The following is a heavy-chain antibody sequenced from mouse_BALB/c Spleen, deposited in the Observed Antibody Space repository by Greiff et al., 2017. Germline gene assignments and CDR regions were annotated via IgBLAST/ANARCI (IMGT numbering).Heavy chain of an antibody. J-gene: IGHJ3*01. D-gene: IGHD2-1*01. Sequence: EVMLVESGGGLVQPGGSLKLSCAASGFTFSSYGMSWVRQTPDKRLELVATINSNGGSTYYPDSVKGRFTISRDNAKNTLYLQMSSLKSEDTAMYYCARDGNAWFAYWGQGTLVTVSA. CDR3: ARDGNAWFAY. CDR2: INSNGGST. V-gene: IGHV5-6-3*01. CDR1: GFTFSSYG.